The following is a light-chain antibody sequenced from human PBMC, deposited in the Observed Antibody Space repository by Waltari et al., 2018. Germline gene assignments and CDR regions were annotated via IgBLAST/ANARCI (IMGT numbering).Light chain of an antibody. CDR2: EEN. Sequence: NFILTQPHSVSESPGKTVTISCTSSGGSIAGPYVQWYKQRPGSAPTIVIYEENQRLSGVSDRFSGSIDFSSNSASLTISGLTPEDEADYYCQTYDTTNKGVFGGGTKLTV. CDR3: QTYDTTNKGV. CDR1: GGSIAGPY. J-gene: IGLJ3*02. V-gene: IGLV6-57*02.